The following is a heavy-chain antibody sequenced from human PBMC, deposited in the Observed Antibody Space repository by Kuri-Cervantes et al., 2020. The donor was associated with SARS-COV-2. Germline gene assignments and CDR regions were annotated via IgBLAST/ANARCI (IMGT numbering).Heavy chain of an antibody. J-gene: IGHJ6*02. CDR2: ISSSGSTI. V-gene: IGHV3-11*01. CDR1: GFTFSDYY. CDR3: ARGAHDYYYYGMDV. Sequence: GGSLRLSCAASGFTFSDYYMSWIRQAPGEGLEWVSYISSSGSTIYYADSVKGRFTIPRDNAKNSLYLQMNSLRAEDTAVYYCARGAHDYYYYGMDVWGQGTTVTVSS.